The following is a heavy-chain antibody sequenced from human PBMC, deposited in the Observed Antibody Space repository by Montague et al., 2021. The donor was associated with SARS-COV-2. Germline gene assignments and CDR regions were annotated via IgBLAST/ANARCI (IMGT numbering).Heavy chain of an antibody. CDR2: ISNDESKK. J-gene: IGHJ6*02. V-gene: IGHV3-30-3*01. CDR1: GFNFRTYA. Sequence: SLRLSCAASGFNFRTYAMHWVRQAPGKGLEWVAVISNDESKKYYADSVKGRFTISRDNSKNTLFLQMNSLRPEDTAMYFCCLYDDPTETTFYHYGMDVWGQGTTVTVSS. D-gene: IGHD4-17*01. CDR3: CLYDDPTETTFYHYGMDV.